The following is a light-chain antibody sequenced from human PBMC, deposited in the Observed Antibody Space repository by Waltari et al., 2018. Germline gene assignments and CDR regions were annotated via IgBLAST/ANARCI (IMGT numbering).Light chain of an antibody. Sequence: SHELTQPPSVSVSPGQTARITCSGDILRNQYASWYQQRPGQAPVVVIYKDNERPSGIPGRFSGSSLGTTVTLTISGVQPEDEADYYCQSADGAGVRFFGGGTKVTVL. V-gene: IGLV3-25*03. CDR2: KDN. CDR3: QSADGAGVRF. J-gene: IGLJ2*01. CDR1: ILRNQY.